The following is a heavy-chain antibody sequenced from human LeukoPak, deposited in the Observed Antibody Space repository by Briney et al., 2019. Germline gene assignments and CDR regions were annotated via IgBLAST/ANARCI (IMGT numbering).Heavy chain of an antibody. CDR1: GFTFSSYD. V-gene: IGHV3-13*01. CDR2: IGTAGDT. J-gene: IGHJ6*02. Sequence: GGSLRLSCAASGFTFSSYDMHWVRQATGKGLEWVSAIGTAGDTYYPGSVKGRFTISRENAKNSLYLQMNSLRAGDTAVYYCARWGPEYYYDSSGYYQARYYGMDVWGQGTTVTVSS. CDR3: ARWGPEYYYDSSGYYQARYYGMDV. D-gene: IGHD3-22*01.